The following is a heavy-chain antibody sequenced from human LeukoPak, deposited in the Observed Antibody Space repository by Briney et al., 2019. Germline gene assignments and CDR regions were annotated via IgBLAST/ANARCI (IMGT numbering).Heavy chain of an antibody. J-gene: IGHJ4*02. D-gene: IGHD3-22*01. CDR1: GGSLSGFY. CDR2: INQSGST. V-gene: IGHV4-34*01. CDR3: AREYDSSGCFDY. Sequence: PSETLSLTCAVYGGSLSGFYWSWIRQSPGKGLEWIGEINQSGSTNYNPSLKSRVTISVDTSKNQFSLKLSSVTAADTAVYYCAREYDSSGCFDYWGQGTLVTVSS.